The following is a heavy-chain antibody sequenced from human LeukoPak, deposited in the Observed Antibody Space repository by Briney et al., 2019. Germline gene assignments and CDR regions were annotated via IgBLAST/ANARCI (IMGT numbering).Heavy chain of an antibody. CDR1: GFPFSDYY. Sequence: GGSLRLSCAASGFPFSDYYMSWIHQATEHGQKWLSYISSSSSHTNYAVSVKGRFTISRDNAKNSLYLQMNSLRAENTAVYYCASGITMVRGVNDAFDIWGQGTMVIVSS. CDR2: ISSSSSHT. V-gene: IGHV3-11*03. D-gene: IGHD3-10*01. J-gene: IGHJ3*02. CDR3: ASGITMVRGVNDAFDI.